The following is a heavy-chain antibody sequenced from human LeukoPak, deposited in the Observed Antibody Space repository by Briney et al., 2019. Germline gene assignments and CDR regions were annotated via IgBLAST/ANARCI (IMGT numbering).Heavy chain of an antibody. CDR1: GGSISSYY. D-gene: IGHD6-13*01. J-gene: IGHJ4*02. Sequence: TSETLSLTCTVSGGSISSYYWSWIRQPPGKGLEWIGYIYYSGSTNYNPSLKSRVTISVDTSKNQFSLKLSSVTAADTAGYYCARHMAGYSSSWYVFDYWGQGTLVTVSS. CDR3: ARHMAGYSSSWYVFDY. V-gene: IGHV4-59*08. CDR2: IYYSGST.